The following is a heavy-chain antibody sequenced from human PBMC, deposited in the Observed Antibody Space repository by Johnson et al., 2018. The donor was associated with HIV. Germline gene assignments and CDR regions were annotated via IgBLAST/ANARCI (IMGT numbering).Heavy chain of an antibody. Sequence: VQLVESGGVVVQPGGSLRLSCAASGFTFSSYWMHWVRQAPGKGLVWVSRINSDGSNTKYADSVKGRFTISRDNAKNTLHLQMNSLRAEDTAVYYCAKCIWGSSLIDAFDIWGQGTMVTVSS. CDR1: GFTFSSYW. CDR2: INSDGSNT. V-gene: IGHV3-74*03. J-gene: IGHJ3*02. CDR3: AKCIWGSSLIDAFDI. D-gene: IGHD6-13*01.